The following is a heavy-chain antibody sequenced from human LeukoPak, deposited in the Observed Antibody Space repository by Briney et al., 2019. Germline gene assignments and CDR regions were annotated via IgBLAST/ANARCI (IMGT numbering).Heavy chain of an antibody. CDR2: ISGSGGST. CDR3: AKGRVVVADAYYFDY. J-gene: IGHJ4*02. Sequence: GGSLRLSCAASGFTFSSYAMSWVRQAPGKGLEWVSAISGSGGSTYYADSVKGRFTISRNNSKNTLYLQMNSLRAEDTAVYYCAKGRVVVADAYYFDYWGQGTLVTVSS. CDR1: GFTFSSYA. V-gene: IGHV3-23*01. D-gene: IGHD2-15*01.